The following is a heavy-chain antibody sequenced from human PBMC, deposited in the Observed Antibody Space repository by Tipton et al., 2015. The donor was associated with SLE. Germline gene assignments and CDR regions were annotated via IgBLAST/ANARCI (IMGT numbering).Heavy chain of an antibody. V-gene: IGHV4-39*07. CDR3: AREGGGYADY. D-gene: IGHD2-15*01. J-gene: IGHJ4*02. CDR1: GGSISSSSYY. CDR2: IYYSGST. Sequence: TLSLTCTVSGGSISSSSYYWGWIRQPPGKGLEWIGSIYYSGSTYYNPSLKSRVTISVDTSKNQFSLKLSSVTAADTAVYYRAREGGGYADYWGQGTLVTVSS.